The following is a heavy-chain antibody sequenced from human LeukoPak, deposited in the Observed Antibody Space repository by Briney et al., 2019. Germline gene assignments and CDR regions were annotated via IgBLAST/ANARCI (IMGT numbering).Heavy chain of an antibody. Sequence: GSLRLSCAASGFTVSSYYWSWIRQPPGKGLEWIGYIYYSGSTNYNPSLKSRVTISVDTSKNQFSLKLSSVTAADTAVYYCARLGRGATLDAFDIWGQGTMVTVSS. CDR1: GFTVSSYY. J-gene: IGHJ3*02. D-gene: IGHD3-10*01. CDR3: ARLGRGATLDAFDI. V-gene: IGHV4-59*08. CDR2: IYYSGST.